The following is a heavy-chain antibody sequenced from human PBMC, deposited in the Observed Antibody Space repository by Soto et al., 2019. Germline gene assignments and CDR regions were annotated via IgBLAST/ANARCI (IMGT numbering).Heavy chain of an antibody. J-gene: IGHJ6*02. Sequence: TSETLSLTCAVSGGSISSSNWWSWVRQPPGKGLEWIGEIYHSGSTNYNPSRKSRVTISVDKSKNQFSLKLSSVTAADTAVYYCARGCTGYYYYYYGMDVWGQGTTVTVSS. V-gene: IGHV4-4*02. D-gene: IGHD2-8*02. CDR1: GGSISSSNW. CDR3: ARGCTGYYYYYYGMDV. CDR2: IYHSGST.